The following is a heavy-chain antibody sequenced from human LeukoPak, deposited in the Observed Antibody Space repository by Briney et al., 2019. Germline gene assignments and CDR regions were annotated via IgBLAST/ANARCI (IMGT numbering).Heavy chain of an antibody. J-gene: IGHJ4*02. CDR2: INNDATIT. V-gene: IGHV3-74*01. Sequence: PGGSLRLSCAASGFNFRRSWMHWVRRAPGTGLVWVSRINNDATITQYADSVKGRFTVSRDNAKNTLYLEMSGLRIDDTAVYYCARGGGDKGVDYWGQGTLVTVSS. CDR1: GFNFRRSW. D-gene: IGHD2-21*01. CDR3: ARGGGDKGVDY.